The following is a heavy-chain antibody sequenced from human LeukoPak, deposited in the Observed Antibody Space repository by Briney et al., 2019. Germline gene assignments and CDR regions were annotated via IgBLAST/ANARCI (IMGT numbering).Heavy chain of an antibody. D-gene: IGHD2-2*01. V-gene: IGHV3-30-3*01. CDR1: GFTFSSYA. CDR2: ISYDGSNK. CDR3: TVPGPYCSSTSCLEGWFDP. Sequence: GRSLRLSCAASGFTFSSYAMHWVRQAPGKGLEWVAVISYDGSNKYYADSVKGRFTISRDNSKNTLYLQMNSLRAEDTAVYYCTVPGPYCSSTSCLEGWFDPWGQGTLVTVSS. J-gene: IGHJ5*02.